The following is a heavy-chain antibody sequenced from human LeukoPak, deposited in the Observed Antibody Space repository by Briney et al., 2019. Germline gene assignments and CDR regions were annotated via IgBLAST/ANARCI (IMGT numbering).Heavy chain of an antibody. CDR2: MDPNSGTT. CDR1: GYTFTSYA. V-gene: IGHV1-8*01. CDR3: ARRGSNWYRGLCDY. J-gene: IGHJ4*02. D-gene: IGHD6-13*01. Sequence: GASGKFSSNASGYTFTSYAINWVGRATGQGIEWMGWMDPNSGTTGYAQKFQGRVTMTRNTSISTAYMALSSLRSEDTAVYYCARRGSNWYRGLCDYWGQGTLVTVSS.